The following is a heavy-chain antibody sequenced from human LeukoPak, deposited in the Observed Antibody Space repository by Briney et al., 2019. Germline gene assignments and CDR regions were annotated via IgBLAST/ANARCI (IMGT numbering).Heavy chain of an antibody. V-gene: IGHV3-7*04. CDR2: IKEDGSAK. CDR3: ARDSPGYGGYSY. Sequence: GGSLRLSCTASGFTFSRYWMTWARQAPGKGLEWVANIKEDGSAKYYVDSMKGRFTISRDNAKNPLYLQINSLRAEDTAVYYCARDSPGYGGYSYWGQGTLVTVSS. CDR1: GFTFSRYW. J-gene: IGHJ4*02. D-gene: IGHD5-12*01.